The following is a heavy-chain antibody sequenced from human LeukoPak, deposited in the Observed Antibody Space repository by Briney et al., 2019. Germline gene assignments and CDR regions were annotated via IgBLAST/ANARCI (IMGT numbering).Heavy chain of an antibody. CDR3: ARGGTRSPID. V-gene: IGHV3-7*01. D-gene: IGHD2/OR15-2a*01. J-gene: IGHJ4*02. CDR1: GFPFSTNW. CDR2: IKEDGSAT. Sequence: GALRLSCAASGFPFSTNWMIWPRQAPGKGLEWVANIKEDGSATYYVDSVKGRFTISRDNAKNSLYLQMNSLRAEDTAIYYCARGGTRSPIDWGPGTLVTVSS.